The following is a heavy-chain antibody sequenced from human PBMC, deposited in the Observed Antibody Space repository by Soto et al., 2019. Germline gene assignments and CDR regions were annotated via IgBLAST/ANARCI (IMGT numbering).Heavy chain of an antibody. CDR3: ASTNRYYYDSSGYFDY. V-gene: IGHV4-34*01. D-gene: IGHD3-22*01. CDR1: GGSFSGYY. J-gene: IGHJ4*02. CDR2: INHSGST. Sequence: SETLSLTCAVYGGSFSGYYWSWIRQPPGKGLEWIGEINHSGSTNYNPSLKSRVTISVDTSKNQFSLKLSSVTAADTAVYYCASTNRYYYDSSGYFDYWGQGTLVTVSS.